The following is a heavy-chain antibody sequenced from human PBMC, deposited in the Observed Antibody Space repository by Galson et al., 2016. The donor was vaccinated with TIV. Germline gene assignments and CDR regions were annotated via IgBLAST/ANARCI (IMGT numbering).Heavy chain of an antibody. CDR3: ARDASGALKFFDY. Sequence: SVKVSCKASGFTFIYYALHWVRQAPGQGLEWMGWITAGNGNTKYSQKFQGRVTITRDTSAITASMELSSRSSDDTAVYYCARDASGALKFFDYWGQETLITVSS. V-gene: IGHV1-3*01. CDR1: GFTFIYYA. J-gene: IGHJ4*02. CDR2: ITAGNGNT.